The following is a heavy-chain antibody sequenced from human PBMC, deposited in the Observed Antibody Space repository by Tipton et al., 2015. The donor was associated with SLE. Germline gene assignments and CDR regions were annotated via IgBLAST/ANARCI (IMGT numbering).Heavy chain of an antibody. Sequence: QVQLVQSGAEMKKPGSSVKVSCKASGGAFNNYVFSWVRQAPGQGLEWVGGIAPLFGTTKYAQKLQGRVTISADTPSTTVDMELSSLRSDDTAVYYCARVIRRQFPPKDNDAFDLWGQGTMVTVSS. CDR1: GGAFNNYV. CDR3: ARVIRRQFPPKDNDAFDL. D-gene: IGHD5-24*01. J-gene: IGHJ3*01. CDR2: IAPLFGTT. V-gene: IGHV1-69*06.